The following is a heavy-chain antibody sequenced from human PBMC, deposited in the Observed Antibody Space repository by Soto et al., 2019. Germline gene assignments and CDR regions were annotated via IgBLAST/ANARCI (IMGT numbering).Heavy chain of an antibody. D-gene: IGHD3-10*02. CDR1: GGTFSSYA. J-gene: IGHJ4*02. CDR3: ARDGGAVRCSGSYETDY. V-gene: IGHV1-69*01. Sequence: QVQLVQSGAEVKKPGSSVKVSCKASGGTFSSYAISWVRQAPGQGLEWMGGIIPIFGTANYAQKFQGRVTSTEDESTSTAYMELSSLISEYTAVYYGARDGGAVRCSGSYETDYWGQGTLVTGSS. CDR2: IIPIFGTA.